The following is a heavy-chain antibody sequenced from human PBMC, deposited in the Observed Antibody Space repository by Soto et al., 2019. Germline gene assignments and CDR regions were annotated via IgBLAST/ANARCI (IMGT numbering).Heavy chain of an antibody. CDR1: GYIFTDHL. J-gene: IGHJ4*02. D-gene: IGHD3-22*01. CDR2: VHPDSGGT. Sequence: ASVKVSCKTSGYIFTDHLIHWVRQSPGQGLQWVGWVHPDSGGTNVAQAFQDRVTMTADTSTTTAYMDLARLRPDDTAIFYCARGAQGFFPVSGIYFYFDHWGQGTPVTVSS. V-gene: IGHV1-2*02. CDR3: ARGAQGFFPVSGIYFYFDH.